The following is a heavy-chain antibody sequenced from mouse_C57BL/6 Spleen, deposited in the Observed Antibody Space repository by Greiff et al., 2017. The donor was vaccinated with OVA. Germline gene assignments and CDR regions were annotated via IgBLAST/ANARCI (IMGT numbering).Heavy chain of an antibody. Sequence: QVQLQQPGTELVKPGASVKLSCKASGYTFTSYWMHWVKKRPGQGLEWIGNINPSNGGTNYNEKFKSKATLTVDKSSSTAYMQLSSLTSEDSAVYYCAIYDYDGYYFDYWGQGTTLTVSS. D-gene: IGHD2-4*01. V-gene: IGHV1-53*01. CDR3: AIYDYDGYYFDY. CDR2: INPSNGGT. J-gene: IGHJ2*01. CDR1: GYTFTSYW.